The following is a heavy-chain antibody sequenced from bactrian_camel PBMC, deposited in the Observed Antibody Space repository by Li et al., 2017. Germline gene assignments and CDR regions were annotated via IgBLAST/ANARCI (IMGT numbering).Heavy chain of an antibody. CDR3: AARSVGWCPLFEHWLGKRAYTPGGYFAN. D-gene: IGHD1*01. V-gene: IGHV3S53*01. J-gene: IGHJ6*01. CDR2: IDSDANV. Sequence: VQLVESGGGFEQPGGSLRLSCAISDRLGITNCMAWYRQAPGKQREEVASIDSDANVNYHDSVKGRFTISQDTAKNILYLPMHSLKPEDTAMYYCAARSVGWCPLFEHWLGKRAYTPGGYFANWGQGTQVTVS. CDR1: DRLGITNC.